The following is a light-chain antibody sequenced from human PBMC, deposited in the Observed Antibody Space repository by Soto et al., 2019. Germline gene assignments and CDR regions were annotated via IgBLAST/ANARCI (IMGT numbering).Light chain of an antibody. CDR3: GSYTSSSTLV. V-gene: IGLV2-14*01. CDR1: SSDVGGYNY. Sequence: QSALTQPASVSGSPGQSITVSCTGTSSDVGGYNYVSWYQQHPDKAPKLIICDVNNRPSGVSNRFSGSKSGNTASLTISGLQVEDEADYYCGSYTSSSTLVFGGGTKLTVL. J-gene: IGLJ2*01. CDR2: DVN.